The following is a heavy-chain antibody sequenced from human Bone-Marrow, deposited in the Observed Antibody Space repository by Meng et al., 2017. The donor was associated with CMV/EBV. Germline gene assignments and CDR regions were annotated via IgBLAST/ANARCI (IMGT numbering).Heavy chain of an antibody. V-gene: IGHV4-39*07. CDR1: GGSISSSSYY. CDR2: IYYSGST. J-gene: IGHJ4*02. Sequence: GSLRLSCTVSGGSISSSSYYWGWIRQPPGKGLEWIGSIYYSGSTYYNPSLKSRVTISVDTSKNQFSLKRSSVTAADTAGYYWAKIDIGYCTNGVCYTDDYWGQGTMVTVSS. CDR3: AKIDIGYCTNGVCYTDDY. D-gene: IGHD2-8*01.